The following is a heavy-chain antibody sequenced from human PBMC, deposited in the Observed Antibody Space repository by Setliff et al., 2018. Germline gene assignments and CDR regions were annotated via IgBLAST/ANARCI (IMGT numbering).Heavy chain of an antibody. Sequence: SETLSLTCTVSGGSLSSYNYWSWIRQPAGKGLEWIGQIYTDGSTNYNPSLKSRVTISVDKSKNQFSLKLSSVTDADTAVYYCARGGTFRYFDYWGQGTPVTVSS. D-gene: IGHD5-12*01. V-gene: IGHV4-61*09. J-gene: IGHJ4*02. CDR3: ARGGTFRYFDY. CDR1: GGSLSSYNY. CDR2: IYTDGST.